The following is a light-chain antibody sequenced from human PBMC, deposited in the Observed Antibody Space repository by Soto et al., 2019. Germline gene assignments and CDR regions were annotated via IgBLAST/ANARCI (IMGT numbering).Light chain of an antibody. CDR3: SSYTSSSTLEYV. Sequence: QSVLTQPASVSGSPGQSITISCTGTSSDVGGYNYVSWYQQYPGKAPKLMIYEVSNRPSGVSNRFSGSKSGNTASLTISGLQAEDEADYYCSSYTSSSTLEYVFGTGTKVTVL. CDR2: EVS. J-gene: IGLJ1*01. CDR1: SSDVGGYNY. V-gene: IGLV2-14*01.